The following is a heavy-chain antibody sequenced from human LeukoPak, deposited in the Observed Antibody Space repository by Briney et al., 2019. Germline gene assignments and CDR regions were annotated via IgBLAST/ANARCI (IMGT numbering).Heavy chain of an antibody. CDR2: IRYDGSNK. CDR3: AKDSSHSRGDSAATNDPAVYYYMDV. D-gene: IGHD2-15*01. Sequence: PGGSLRLSCVASGFTFSNYGMHWVRQAPGKGLEWVAFIRYDGSNKYYADSVKGRFTISRDNSKNTLYLQMNSLRAEDTAVYYCAKDSSHSRGDSAATNDPAVYYYMDVWGKGTTVTVSS. J-gene: IGHJ6*03. V-gene: IGHV3-30*02. CDR1: GFTFSNYG.